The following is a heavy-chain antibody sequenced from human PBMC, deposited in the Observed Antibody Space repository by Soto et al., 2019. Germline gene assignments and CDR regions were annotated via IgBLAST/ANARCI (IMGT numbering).Heavy chain of an antibody. CDR2: FVPMFGSA. Sequence: QVQLVQSGAEVKKPGSSVKVSCKPSGTTFDSFTFAWVRQAPGQGLEWLGGFVPMFGSASIAQRFRGRVRITADASTGTGDMEMSDLRSDDSAIYYCAREEDTTGHYSWFDPWGPGTLVTVSS. D-gene: IGHD3-9*01. CDR1: GTTFDSFT. V-gene: IGHV1-69*01. CDR3: AREEDTTGHYSWFDP. J-gene: IGHJ5*02.